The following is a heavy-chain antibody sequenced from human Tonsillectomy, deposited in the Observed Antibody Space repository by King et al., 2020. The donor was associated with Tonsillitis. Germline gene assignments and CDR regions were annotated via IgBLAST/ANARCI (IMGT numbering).Heavy chain of an antibody. Sequence: VQLQQWGAGLLKPSETLSLTCAVYGGSFSGYYWSWIRQPPGKGLEWIGEINHSGSTNYNPSLKSRVTISVDTSKNQFSLKLSSVTAADTAVYYCARGLLYYDFWRGAGYMDVWGKGTTVTVSS. V-gene: IGHV4-34*01. CDR1: GGSFSGYY. D-gene: IGHD3-3*01. CDR3: ARGLLYYDFWRGAGYMDV. CDR2: INHSGST. J-gene: IGHJ6*03.